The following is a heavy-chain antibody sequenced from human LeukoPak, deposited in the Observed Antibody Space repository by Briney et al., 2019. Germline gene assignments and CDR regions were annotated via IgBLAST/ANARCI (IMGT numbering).Heavy chain of an antibody. V-gene: IGHV3-48*01. Sequence: EGSLRLSCAASGFTFSSHNMNWARQAPGKGLEWVSYISSSSTTIYQADSVKGRFTFSRDNAKNSLYLQMNSLRAEDTAVYYCARALSYCSSTSCSLYYYYYYMDAWGKGTTVTVSS. D-gene: IGHD2-2*01. CDR2: ISSSSTTI. CDR3: ARALSYCSSTSCSLYYYYYYMDA. J-gene: IGHJ6*03. CDR1: GFTFSSHN.